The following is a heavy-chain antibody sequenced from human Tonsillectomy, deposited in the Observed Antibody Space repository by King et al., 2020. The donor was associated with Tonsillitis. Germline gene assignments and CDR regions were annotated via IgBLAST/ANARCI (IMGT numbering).Heavy chain of an antibody. CDR1: GFTFSSYG. Sequence: VQLVESGGGVVQPGRSLRLSCAASGFTFSSYGMHWVRQAPGKGLEWVAVISYDGSNKYYADSVKGRFTISRDNSKNTLYLQMNSLRAEDTAVYYCAKDLPTGRFYYYYGMDVWGQGTTVTVSS. CDR3: AKDLPTGRFYYYYGMDV. V-gene: IGHV3-30*18. J-gene: IGHJ6*02. CDR2: ISYDGSNK. D-gene: IGHD4-17*01.